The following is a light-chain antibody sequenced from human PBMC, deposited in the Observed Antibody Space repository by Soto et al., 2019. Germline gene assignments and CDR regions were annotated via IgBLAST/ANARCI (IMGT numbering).Light chain of an antibody. Sequence: EIVMTQSPATLSVSPGERATLSCRASQSVSSNLAWYQQKPGQAPRLLIYGASTRATGIPARFSGSGSGTEFTLTISSLQSEDFAVYYCQQYNTWLPITFGQGTRLEMK. CDR2: GAS. J-gene: IGKJ5*01. V-gene: IGKV3-15*01. CDR1: QSVSSN. CDR3: QQYNTWLPIT.